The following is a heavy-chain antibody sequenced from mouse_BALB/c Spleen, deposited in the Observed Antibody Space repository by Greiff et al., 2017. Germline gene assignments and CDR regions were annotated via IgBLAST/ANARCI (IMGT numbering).Heavy chain of an antibody. CDR2: INPSNGGT. CDR3: TRGGYGYFAY. CDR1: GYTFTSYY. Sequence: VQLQQSGAELVKPGASVKLSCKASGYTFTSYYMYWVKQRPGQGLEWIGEINPSNGGTNFNEKFKSKATLTVDKSSSTAYMQLSSLTSEDSAVYYCTRGGYGYFAYWGQGTLVTVSA. V-gene: IGHV1S81*02. D-gene: IGHD2-2*01. J-gene: IGHJ3*01.